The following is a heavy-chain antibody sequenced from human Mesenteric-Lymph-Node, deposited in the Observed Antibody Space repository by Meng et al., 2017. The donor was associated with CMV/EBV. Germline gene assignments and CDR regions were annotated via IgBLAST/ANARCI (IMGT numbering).Heavy chain of an antibody. V-gene: IGHV1-18*01. CDR2: ISAYNGNT. Sequence: ASVKVSCKASGYTFTSYGISWVRQAPGQGLEWMGWISAYNGNTNYAQKLQGRVTMTTDTSTSTAYMEPRSLRSDDTAVYYCARAVRGSIAARPYIYWGQGTLVTVSS. J-gene: IGHJ4*02. CDR3: ARAVRGSIAARPYIY. CDR1: GYTFTSYG. D-gene: IGHD6-6*01.